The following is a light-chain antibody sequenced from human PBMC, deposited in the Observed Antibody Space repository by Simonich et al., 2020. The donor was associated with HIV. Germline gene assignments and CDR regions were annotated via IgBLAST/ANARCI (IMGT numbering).Light chain of an antibody. CDR1: SSDVGGYNY. Sequence: QSALTQPASVSGSPGQSITISCTGTSSDVGGYNYVSWYQQHPGKAPKLMIYDVSKRPSGVSNRFSGSKSGNTASRTISGLQAEDEADYFCCSYTSNSTGVFGGGTRLTVL. CDR3: CSYTSNSTGV. V-gene: IGLV2-14*03. CDR2: DVS. J-gene: IGLJ3*02.